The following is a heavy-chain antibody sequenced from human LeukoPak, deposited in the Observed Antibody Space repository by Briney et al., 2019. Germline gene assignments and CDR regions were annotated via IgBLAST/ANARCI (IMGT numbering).Heavy chain of an antibody. D-gene: IGHD5-24*01. V-gene: IGHV3-7*03. CDR3: AKEGRSLQTY. Sequence: GGSLRLSCAASGFTVSSYWRSWVRQAPGKGLEWVANIKQDGNEKYYVHSVKGRFTISRDNAKNSLNLQMNSLRVEDTAVYYCAKEGRSLQTYWGQGTLVTVSS. CDR1: GFTVSSYW. J-gene: IGHJ4*02. CDR2: IKQDGNEK.